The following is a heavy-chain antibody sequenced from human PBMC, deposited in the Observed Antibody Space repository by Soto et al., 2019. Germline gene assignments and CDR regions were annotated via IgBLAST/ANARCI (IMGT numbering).Heavy chain of an antibody. CDR1: GYSFTNND. CDR2: MNPGSGDT. D-gene: IGHD3-16*01. J-gene: IGHJ5*02. Sequence: ASVKVSCKASGYSFTNNDVXWVRQATGQGLVWMGWMNPGSGDTGYAQKFQGRVTMTRDISIATAYMELSSLRFDDTAIYYCARMATFGSLNWFDPWGQGTLVTVSS. V-gene: IGHV1-8*01. CDR3: ARMATFGSLNWFDP.